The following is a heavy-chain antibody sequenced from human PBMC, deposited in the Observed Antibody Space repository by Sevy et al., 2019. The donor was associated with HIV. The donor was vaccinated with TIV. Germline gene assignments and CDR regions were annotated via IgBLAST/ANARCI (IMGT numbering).Heavy chain of an antibody. CDR1: GFSFGDYV. D-gene: IGHD3-22*01. J-gene: IGHJ4*02. Sequence: GGSLRLSCTASGFSFGDYVLNWVRQAPGKGLEWVSAISGSGYLTYYTDSVKGRFTISRDNSKNTLYLQMNSLRAEDTAVYYCAKEGGGYYYDSSGLFDYWGQGTLVTVSS. CDR2: ISGSGYLT. CDR3: AKEGGGYYYDSSGLFDY. V-gene: IGHV3-23*01.